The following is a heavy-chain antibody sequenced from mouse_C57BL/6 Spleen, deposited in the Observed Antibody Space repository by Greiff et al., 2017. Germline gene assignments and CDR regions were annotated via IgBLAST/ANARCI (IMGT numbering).Heavy chain of an antibody. CDR3: ARPTTVVATPFAY. CDR1: GFTFSDYG. J-gene: IGHJ3*01. CDR2: ISSGSSTI. D-gene: IGHD1-1*01. Sequence: VESVGCLVKPGGSLKLSCAASGFTFSDYGMHWVRQAPEKGLEWVAYISSGSSTIYYADTVKGRFTISRDNAKNPLFLQMTSLRSEDTAMYYCARPTTVVATPFAYWGQGTLVTVSA. V-gene: IGHV5-17*01.